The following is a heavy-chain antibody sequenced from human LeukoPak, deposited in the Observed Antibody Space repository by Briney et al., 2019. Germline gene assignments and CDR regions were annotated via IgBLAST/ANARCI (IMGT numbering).Heavy chain of an antibody. CDR2: ISPNSGDT. CDR1: GYIFTGYY. D-gene: IGHD6-13*01. Sequence: GASVKVSCRASGYIFTGYYLHWVRQAPGQGLEWKGWISPNSGDTNFPQQFQGRVTMTRDTSISTAFMELTRLKSDGTAMYYCARGLSSSWSMDYWGQGTLVTVSS. J-gene: IGHJ4*02. CDR3: ARGLSSSWSMDY. V-gene: IGHV1-2*02.